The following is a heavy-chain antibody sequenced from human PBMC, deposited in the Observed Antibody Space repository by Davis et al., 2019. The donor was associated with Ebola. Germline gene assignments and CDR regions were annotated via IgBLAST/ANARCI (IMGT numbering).Heavy chain of an antibody. Sequence: SVQVSCKASGGTFSSYAISWVRQAPGQGLEWMGGIIPILGIANNAQKFQGRVTITADESTSTAYMELSSLRSEDTAVYYCARGSRIVVVPAATLYSNDAFDIWGQGTMVTVSS. CDR2: IIPILGIA. D-gene: IGHD2-2*01. CDR3: ARGSRIVVVPAATLYSNDAFDI. CDR1: GGTFSSYA. J-gene: IGHJ3*02. V-gene: IGHV1-69*10.